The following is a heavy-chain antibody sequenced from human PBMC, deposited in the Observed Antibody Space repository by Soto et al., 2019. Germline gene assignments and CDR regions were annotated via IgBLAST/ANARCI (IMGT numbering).Heavy chain of an antibody. CDR3: ARRRNYYDSSGQKDAFDI. J-gene: IGHJ3*02. CDR2: IIPIFGTA. D-gene: IGHD3-22*01. CDR1: GGTFSSYA. V-gene: IGHV1-69*13. Sequence: VKVSCKASGGTFSSYAISWVRQAPGQGLEWMGGIIPIFGTANYAQKFQGRVTITADESTSTAYMELSSLRSEDTAVYYCARRRNYYDSSGQKDAFDIWGQGTMVTVS.